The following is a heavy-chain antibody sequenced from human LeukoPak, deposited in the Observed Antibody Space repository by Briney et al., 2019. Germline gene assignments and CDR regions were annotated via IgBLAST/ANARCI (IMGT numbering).Heavy chain of an antibody. CDR3: ARPATRSSGYGINWFDP. CDR2: INPNSGGT. CDR1: GYTFTGYY. J-gene: IGHJ5*02. D-gene: IGHD3-22*01. V-gene: IGHV1-2*02. Sequence: ASVKVSCKASGYTFTGYYMHWVRQAPGQGLEWMGWINPNSGGTNYAQKFQGRVTMTRDTSISTAYMELSRLRSDDTAVYYCARPATRSSGYGINWFDPWGQGTLVTVSS.